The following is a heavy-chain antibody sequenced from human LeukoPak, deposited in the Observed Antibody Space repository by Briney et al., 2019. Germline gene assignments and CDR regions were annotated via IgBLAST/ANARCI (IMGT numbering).Heavy chain of an antibody. V-gene: IGHV1-2*02. CDR1: GYTFTDYY. Sequence: ASVKVSCKAYGYTFTDYYIHWVRQAPGQGLEWMGWISPNSGSTNYAQKFQGRVAMTRDTSITTAYMELSRLRSDDTAMYYCTVWFGELTHWGQGTLVTVSS. J-gene: IGHJ4*02. D-gene: IGHD3-10*01. CDR2: ISPNSGST. CDR3: TVWFGELTH.